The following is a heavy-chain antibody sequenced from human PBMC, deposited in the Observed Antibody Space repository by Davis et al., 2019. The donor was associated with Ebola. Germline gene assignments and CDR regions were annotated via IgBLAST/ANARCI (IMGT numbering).Heavy chain of an antibody. V-gene: IGHV1-46*01. D-gene: IGHD6-19*01. J-gene: IGHJ4*02. CDR1: GGTFSSYA. Sequence: AASVKVSCKASGGTFSSYAISWVRQAPGQGLEWMGIINPSGGSTSYAQKFQGRVTITRDTSASTAYMELSSLRSEDTAVYYCARDSGYSSGWYVGGYWGQGTLVTVSS. CDR3: ARDSGYSSGWYVGGY. CDR2: INPSGGST.